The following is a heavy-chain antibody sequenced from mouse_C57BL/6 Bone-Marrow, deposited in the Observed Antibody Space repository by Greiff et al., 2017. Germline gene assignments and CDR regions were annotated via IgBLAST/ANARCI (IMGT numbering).Heavy chain of an antibody. V-gene: IGHV1-63*01. Sequence: QVQLQQSGAELVRPGTSVKMSCKASGYTFTNYWIGWAKQRPGHGLEWIGDIYPGGGYTNYNEKFKGKATLTADKSSSTAYMQFSSLTSEDSAIYYCARDYYGSSYAMDYWGQGTSVTVSS. CDR3: ARDYYGSSYAMDY. CDR2: IYPGGGYT. CDR1: GYTFTNYW. J-gene: IGHJ4*01. D-gene: IGHD1-1*01.